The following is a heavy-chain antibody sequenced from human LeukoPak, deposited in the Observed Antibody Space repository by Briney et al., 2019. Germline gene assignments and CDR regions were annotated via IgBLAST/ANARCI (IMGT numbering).Heavy chain of an antibody. CDR3: AKGRSGYDWSGYFDY. J-gene: IGHJ4*02. D-gene: IGHD5-12*01. V-gene: IGHV3-23*01. CDR1: GFTFSSYA. Sequence: GGSLRLSCAASGFTFSSYAMSRVRQAPGKGLEWVSAISGSGGSTYYADSVKGRFTISRDNSKNTLYLQMNSLRAEDTAVYYCAKGRSGYDWSGYFDYWGQGTLVTVSS. CDR2: ISGSGGST.